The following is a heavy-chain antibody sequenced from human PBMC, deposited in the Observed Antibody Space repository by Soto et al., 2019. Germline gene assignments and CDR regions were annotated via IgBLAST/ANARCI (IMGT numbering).Heavy chain of an antibody. J-gene: IGHJ4*02. CDR1: GYSFAGYW. CDR2: IDPSDSQT. V-gene: IGHV5-10-1*01. D-gene: IGHD3-22*01. CDR3: ARQIYDSDTGPNFQYYFDS. Sequence: GESLKISCKGSGYSFAGYWITWVRQKPGKGLEWMGRIDPSDSQTYYSPSFRGHVTISVTKSITTVFLQWSSPRASDTAMYYCARQIYDSDTGPNFQYYFDSWGQGTPVTVSS.